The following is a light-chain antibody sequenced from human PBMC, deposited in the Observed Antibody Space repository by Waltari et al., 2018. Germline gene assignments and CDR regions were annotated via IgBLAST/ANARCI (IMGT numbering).Light chain of an antibody. CDR1: QSLLYSNGYNY. CDR3: MQAVQTPLT. CDR2: LGS. Sequence: IVMTQSPLSLPVTPGEPASISCRSSQSLLYSNGYNYLDWYLQKPGQSPQLLIYLGSNRASGVPDRFSGSGSGTDFTLKISRVEAEDVGVYYCMQAVQTPLTFGGGTKVEIK. J-gene: IGKJ4*01. V-gene: IGKV2-28*01.